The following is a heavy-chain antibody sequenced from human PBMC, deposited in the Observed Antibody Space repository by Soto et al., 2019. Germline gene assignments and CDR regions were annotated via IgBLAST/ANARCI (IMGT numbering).Heavy chain of an antibody. J-gene: IGHJ6*03. V-gene: IGHV3-33*08. D-gene: IGHD2-15*01. CDR3: ASDVVVVVAAAFGYMDV. CDR1: GFTFSSYG. Sequence: SGGSLRLSCAASGFTFSSYGMHWVRQAPGKGLEWVAVIWYDGSNKYYADSVKGRFTISRDNSKNTLYLQMNSLRAEDTAVYYCASDVVVVVAAAFGYMDVWGKGTTVTVS. CDR2: IWYDGSNK.